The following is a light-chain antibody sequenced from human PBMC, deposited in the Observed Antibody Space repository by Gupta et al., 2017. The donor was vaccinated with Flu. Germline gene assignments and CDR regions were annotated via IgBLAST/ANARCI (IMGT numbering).Light chain of an antibody. V-gene: IGKV4-1*01. CDR3: QQQYNTPRT. Sequence: DILMAHAPDSLPVSLGERATINCKSSQSVFYSSRNRDYLAWYQQRPGQPPKLLIYGASTRESGVPDRFSGRGSGTDFTLTISSRQAEDVAVYYCQQQYNTPRTFGQGTKVEIK. CDR2: GAS. CDR1: QSVFYSSRNRDY. J-gene: IGKJ1*01.